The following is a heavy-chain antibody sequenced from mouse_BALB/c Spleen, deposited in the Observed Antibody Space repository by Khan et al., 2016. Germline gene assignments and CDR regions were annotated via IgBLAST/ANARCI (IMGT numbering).Heavy chain of an antibody. J-gene: IGHJ3*01. V-gene: IGHV1-31*01. CDR3: GPHYGSGFAY. D-gene: IGHD1-1*01. CDR1: GCSFTGYY. Sequence: VQLKQSGPELVKPGASVKISCKASGCSFTGYYMHWVKQSHGNSLDWIGYIYPYNGVSNYNQKFKGKATLTVDKSSSTAYMELRSLTSEDSAVYYCGPHYGSGFAYWGQGTLVTVSA. CDR2: IYPYNGVS.